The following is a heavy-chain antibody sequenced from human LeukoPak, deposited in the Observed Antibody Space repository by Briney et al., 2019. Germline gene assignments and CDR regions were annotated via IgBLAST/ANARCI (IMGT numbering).Heavy chain of an antibody. J-gene: IGHJ3*02. D-gene: IGHD3-16*02. Sequence: PGRCLRLSCAASGFTFSSYGMHWVRQAPGKGLEWVAVIWYDGRNKFYADSLKGRFTISRDSSKHTLYLQMNSLRAEDTAVYYCARVNRGDAFDIWGQGTLVTVSS. CDR2: IWYDGRNK. V-gene: IGHV3-33*01. CDR3: ARVNRGDAFDI. CDR1: GFTFSSYG.